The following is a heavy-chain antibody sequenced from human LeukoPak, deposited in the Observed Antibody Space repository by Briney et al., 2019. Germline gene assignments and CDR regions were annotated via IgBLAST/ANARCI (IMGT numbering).Heavy chain of an antibody. CDR2: ISSSSSYI. J-gene: IGHJ4*02. V-gene: IGHV3-21*01. CDR1: GFTFSSYS. CDR3: ARTSYSSGWYGPPDSDY. D-gene: IGHD6-19*01. Sequence: GGSLRLSCAASGFTFSSYSMNWVRQAPGKGLEWVSSISSSSSYIYYADSVKGRFTISRDNAKNSLYLQMNSLRAEDTAVYYCARTSYSSGWYGPPDSDYWGQGTLVTVSS.